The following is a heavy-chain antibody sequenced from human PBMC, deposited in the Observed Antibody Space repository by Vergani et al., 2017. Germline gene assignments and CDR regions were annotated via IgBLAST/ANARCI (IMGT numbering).Heavy chain of an antibody. J-gene: IGHJ4*02. D-gene: IGHD3-16*01. CDR2: INPNSGGT. V-gene: IGHV1-2*02. CDR1: GYTFTGYY. CDR3: ARGWGNWVTTLGVDY. Sequence: QVQLVQSGAEVKKPGASVKVSCKASGYTFTGYYMNWVRQAPGQGLEWMGWINPNSGGTNYAQKFPGRVNMTRDTYISTAYMELSRLRSDDTAAYYSARGWGNWVTTLGVDYWGQGTLVTVSS.